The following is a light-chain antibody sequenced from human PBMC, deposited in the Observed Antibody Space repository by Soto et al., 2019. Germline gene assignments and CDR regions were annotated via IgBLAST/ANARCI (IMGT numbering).Light chain of an antibody. CDR2: AAS. V-gene: IGKV1-39*01. CDR1: QSVTSN. Sequence: DIQMTQSPSSLSASIGDRVTITCRASQSVTSNLNWYQQKFGETPKLLMYAASNLQGGDPSRFSGSGSGTDFTLTISRLQPEEFATYYCQQYYSSPYTFGQWTKLEV. J-gene: IGKJ2*01. CDR3: QQYYSSPYT.